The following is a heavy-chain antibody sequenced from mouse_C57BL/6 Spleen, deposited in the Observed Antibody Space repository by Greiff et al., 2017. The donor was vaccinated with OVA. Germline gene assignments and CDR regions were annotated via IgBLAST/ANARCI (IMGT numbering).Heavy chain of an antibody. D-gene: IGHD2-1*01. CDR3: ARWRPRGNNYCDY. CDR1: GSTFTDYY. Sequence: EVHLLESGRGLVQPGGSLSLSCAASGSTFTDYYITWVRQPPGQALAWLGFIRNKPNGYTTEYSGCVKGRCTMSRDNSESILYLQMNGLRAEDSATYYCARWRPRGNNYCDYWGQGTTLTVSS. J-gene: IGHJ2*01. V-gene: IGHV7-3*01. CDR2: IRNKPNGYTT.